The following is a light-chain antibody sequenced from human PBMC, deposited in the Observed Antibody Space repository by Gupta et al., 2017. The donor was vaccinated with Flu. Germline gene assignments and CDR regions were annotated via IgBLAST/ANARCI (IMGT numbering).Light chain of an antibody. V-gene: IGLV1-40*01. J-gene: IGLJ2*01. CDR2: GNS. Sequence: RVTISCTGSSSNIGAGYDVHWYQQLPGTAHKLLIYGNSNRPSGVPDRFSGSKSGTAASLAITGLQAEDEADYYCQSDDSSRSVVFGGGTKLTVL. CDR1: SSNIGAGYD. CDR3: QSDDSSRSVV.